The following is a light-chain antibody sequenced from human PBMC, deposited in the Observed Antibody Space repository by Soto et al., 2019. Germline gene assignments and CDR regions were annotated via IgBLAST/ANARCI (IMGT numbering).Light chain of an antibody. CDR3: QQYNNWPPWT. Sequence: IVMTPSPATLSVSPWERATLSCRASQSVSSNLAWYQQKPGQAPRLLIYGASTRATGIPARFSGSGSGTEFTLTISSLQSEDFAVYYCQQYNNWPPWTFGQGTKVDIK. J-gene: IGKJ1*01. V-gene: IGKV3-15*01. CDR2: GAS. CDR1: QSVSSN.